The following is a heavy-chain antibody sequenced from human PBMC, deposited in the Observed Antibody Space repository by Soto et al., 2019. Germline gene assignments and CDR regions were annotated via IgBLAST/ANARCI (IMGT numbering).Heavy chain of an antibody. CDR1: GFTFSSYA. CDR2: ISGSGGST. D-gene: IGHD3-3*01. CDR3: AKPVFGVVITSYYFDY. J-gene: IGHJ4*02. V-gene: IGHV3-23*01. Sequence: GGSLRLSCAASGFTFSSYAMSWVRQAPGKGLEWVSAISGSGGSTYYADSVKGRFTISRDNSKNTLYLQMNSLRAEDTAVYYCAKPVFGVVITSYYFDYWGQGTLVTVSS.